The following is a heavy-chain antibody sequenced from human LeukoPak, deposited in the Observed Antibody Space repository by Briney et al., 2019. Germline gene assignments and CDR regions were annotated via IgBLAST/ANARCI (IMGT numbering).Heavy chain of an antibody. D-gene: IGHD5-24*01. Sequence: GSLRLSCAASGFTFSSYAMHWVRQAPGKGLEWVAVISYDGSNKYYADSVKGRFTISRDNSKNTLYLQMNSLRAVDTAVYYCARDMLQSFDYWGQGTLVTVSS. V-gene: IGHV3-30*01. CDR1: GFTFSSYA. CDR3: ARDMLQSFDY. CDR2: ISYDGSNK. J-gene: IGHJ4*02.